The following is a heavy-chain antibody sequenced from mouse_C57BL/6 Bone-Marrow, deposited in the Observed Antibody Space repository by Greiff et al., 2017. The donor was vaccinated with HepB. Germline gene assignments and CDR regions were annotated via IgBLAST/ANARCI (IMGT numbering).Heavy chain of an antibody. CDR2: SRNKANDYTT. CDR3: ARDAEDGYDGGFAY. J-gene: IGHJ3*01. CDR1: GFTFSDFY. V-gene: IGHV7-1*01. D-gene: IGHD2-2*01. Sequence: EVQRVESGGGLVQSGRSLRLSCATSGFTFSDFYMEWVRQAPGKGLEWIAASRNKANDYTTEYSASVKGRFIVSRDTSQSILYLQMNALRAEDTAIYYCARDAEDGYDGGFAYWGQGTLVTVSA.